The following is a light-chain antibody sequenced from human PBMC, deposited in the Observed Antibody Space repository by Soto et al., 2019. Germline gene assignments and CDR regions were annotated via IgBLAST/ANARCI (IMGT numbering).Light chain of an antibody. CDR3: QQYGSSQT. V-gene: IGKV3-20*01. Sequence: EIVLTQSPGTLSLSPGERATLSCRASQSVSSSYLAWYQQQPGQAPRLLIYGASSSATSIPDRFSGSWSGTDFTLTISRLDHEDFALYYCQQYGSSQTFGQGTKVEIK. CDR1: QSVSSSY. J-gene: IGKJ1*01. CDR2: GAS.